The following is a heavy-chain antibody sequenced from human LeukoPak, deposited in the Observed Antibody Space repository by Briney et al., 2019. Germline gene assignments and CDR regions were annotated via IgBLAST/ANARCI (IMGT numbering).Heavy chain of an antibody. CDR1: GFTFSNYG. CDR3: ARGGKIAMAGTRSPQYFQH. Sequence: GGSLRLSCAASGFTFSNYGMHWVRQAPGKGLEWVAFIRYDGSNKYYADSVKGRFTISRDNSKNTLYVQMNSLRAEDTALYYCARGGKIAMAGTRSPQYFQHWGQGTLVTVSS. J-gene: IGHJ1*01. CDR2: IRYDGSNK. D-gene: IGHD6-19*01. V-gene: IGHV3-30*02.